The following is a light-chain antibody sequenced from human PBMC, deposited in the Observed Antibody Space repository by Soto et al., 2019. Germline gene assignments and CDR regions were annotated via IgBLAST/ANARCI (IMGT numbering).Light chain of an antibody. Sequence: QSVLTQPPSASGSPGQSVTISCTGTSSDVGGYNYVSWYQQHPGKAPKLMIYEVSKRPSGVPDRFSGSKSGNTASLTVSGLQAEDEADYYCSSYAGINVVLGGGTKLTVL. CDR1: SSDVGGYNY. CDR3: SSYAGINVV. CDR2: EVS. J-gene: IGLJ2*01. V-gene: IGLV2-8*01.